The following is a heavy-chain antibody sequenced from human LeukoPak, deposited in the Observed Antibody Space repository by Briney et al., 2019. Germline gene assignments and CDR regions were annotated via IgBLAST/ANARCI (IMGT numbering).Heavy chain of an antibody. V-gene: IGHV1-46*01. Sequence: ASVKVSCKASGYTFTTYYIHWVRQAPGQGLEWMGIISPSGGGTTYAQKFQGRVTMTRDMSTSTVYMEVSRLRSDDTAVYYCARGSDQTYYDILTGYYYYYYYYMDVWGKGTTVTVSS. J-gene: IGHJ6*03. CDR1: GYTFTTYY. CDR3: ARGSDQTYYDILTGYYYYYYYYMDV. CDR2: ISPSGGGT. D-gene: IGHD3-9*01.